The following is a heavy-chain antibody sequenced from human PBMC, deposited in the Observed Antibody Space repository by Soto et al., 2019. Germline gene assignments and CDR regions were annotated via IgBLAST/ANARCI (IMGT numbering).Heavy chain of an antibody. CDR3: AEGLGGKFRGYFAY. CDR1: GFTFFSYA. Sequence: GGSLRLSCEASGFTFFSYAMTWVRQAPGKGLEWVSAISSGGDSTYYADSVKGRFTISRDNSKNTLYLQMNNLRADDTAVYYCAEGLGGKFRGYFAYWGQGTLVTVSS. V-gene: IGHV3-23*01. D-gene: IGHD3-9*01. J-gene: IGHJ4*02. CDR2: ISSGGDST.